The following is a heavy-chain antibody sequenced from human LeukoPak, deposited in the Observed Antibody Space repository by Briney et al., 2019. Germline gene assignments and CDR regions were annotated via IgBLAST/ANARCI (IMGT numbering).Heavy chain of an antibody. Sequence: PSETLSLTCTVSGGSISSYYWSWIRQPPGKGLEWIGYIYYSGSTNYNPSLKSRVTISVDTSKNQFSLKLSSVTAADTAVYFCARHGASGSYLYYFDYWGQGTLVTVSS. D-gene: IGHD1-26*01. CDR2: IYYSGST. V-gene: IGHV4-59*08. CDR3: ARHGASGSYLYYFDY. J-gene: IGHJ4*02. CDR1: GGSISSYY.